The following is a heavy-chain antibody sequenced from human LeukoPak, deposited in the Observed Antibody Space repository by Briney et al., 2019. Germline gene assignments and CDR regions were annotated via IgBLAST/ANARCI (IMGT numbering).Heavy chain of an antibody. CDR2: INHSGST. J-gene: IGHJ5*02. CDR1: GGSFSGYY. D-gene: IGHD5-12*01. V-gene: IGHV4-34*01. Sequence: SETLSLTCAVYGGSFSGYYWSWIRQPPGKGLEWIGEINHSGSTNYNPSLKSRVTISVDTSKNQFSLKLSSVTAADTAVYYCARGTHIVATIGNWFDPWGQGTLVTVSP. CDR3: ARGTHIVATIGNWFDP.